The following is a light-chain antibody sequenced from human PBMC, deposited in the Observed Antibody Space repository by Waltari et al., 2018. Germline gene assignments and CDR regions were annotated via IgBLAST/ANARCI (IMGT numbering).Light chain of an antibody. CDR3: QVWDGDADHPV. CDR1: DIRDKT. Sequence: YELTQPPSVSVAPGKTAKISCGGHDIRDKTVHWYQQKPGQAPVLVIYDDTGRPPGIPRRIAGPDTASLTSARVEAGDEAVYYCQVWDGDADHPVFGGGTKLTVL. CDR2: DDT. V-gene: IGLV3-21*03. J-gene: IGLJ2*01.